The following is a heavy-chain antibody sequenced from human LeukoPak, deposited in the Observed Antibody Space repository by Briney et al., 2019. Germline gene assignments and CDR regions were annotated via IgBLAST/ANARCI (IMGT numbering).Heavy chain of an antibody. CDR1: GFTFSSYG. Sequence: GGSLRLSCAASGFTFSSYGMHWVRQAPGKGLEWVAFIRYDGSNKYYADSVKGRFTISRDNSKNTLYLQMNSLRAEDTAVYYCAKDYSHLWFVELSHWGQGTLVTVSS. J-gene: IGHJ4*02. CDR2: IRYDGSNK. D-gene: IGHD3-10*01. V-gene: IGHV3-30*02. CDR3: AKDYSHLWFVELSH.